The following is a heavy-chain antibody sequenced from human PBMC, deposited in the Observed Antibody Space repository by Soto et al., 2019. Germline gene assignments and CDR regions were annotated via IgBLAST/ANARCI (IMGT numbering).Heavy chain of an antibody. CDR2: IFSNYDK. CDR3: ARMVVAAEHNYYYMGC. CDR1: GFSLSNARMG. Sequence: QCTLKEAGPVLVKPTETLTLTCTVSGFSLSNARMGVTWIRQPPGKALEWLGHIFSNYDKSYSTSLKSRLTISKDTSKSQVVLTMLNMDPVDTATYYCARMVVAAEHNYYYMGCWGKGSTVAVSS. D-gene: IGHD2-15*01. V-gene: IGHV2-26*01. J-gene: IGHJ6*03.